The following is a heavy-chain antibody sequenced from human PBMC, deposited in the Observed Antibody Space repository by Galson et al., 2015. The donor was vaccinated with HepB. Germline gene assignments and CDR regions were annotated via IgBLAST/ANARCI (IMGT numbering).Heavy chain of an antibody. Sequence: PALVKPTQTLTLTCTFSGFSLSTRGVGVGWIRQPPGKALEWLALIYWNDDKRYSPSLKSRLTIPKDTSKNQVVLTMTNMDPVDTATYYCAHRRGGSYYSYWGQGTLVTVSS. CDR1: GFSLSTRGVG. V-gene: IGHV2-5*01. CDR3: AHRRGGSYYSY. CDR2: IYWNDDK. J-gene: IGHJ4*02. D-gene: IGHD1-26*01.